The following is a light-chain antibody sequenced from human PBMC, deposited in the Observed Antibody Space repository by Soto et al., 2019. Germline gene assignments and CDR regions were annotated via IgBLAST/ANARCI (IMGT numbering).Light chain of an antibody. CDR2: GAS. V-gene: IGKV3-15*01. CDR1: QSVRSN. J-gene: IGKJ1*01. Sequence: EIVMTQSPATLSVSPGERATLSCRASQSVRSNLAWYQQKPGQAPRLLIYGASTRATGIPARFSGSGSGTEFTLTISSLQYEDFAVYYCQQYNNWPPMAFGQGTKVEIK. CDR3: QQYNNWPPMA.